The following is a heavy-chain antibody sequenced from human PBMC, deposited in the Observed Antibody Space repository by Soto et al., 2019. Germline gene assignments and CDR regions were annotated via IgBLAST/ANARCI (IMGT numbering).Heavy chain of an antibody. CDR2: IYYSGST. J-gene: IGHJ4*02. Sequence: PSETLSLTCTVSGGSISSGGYYWSWIRQHPGKGLEWIGYIYYSGSTYYNPSLKSRVTISVDTSKNQFSLKLSSVTAADTAVYYCARDNDYGASAWYFDYWGQGTLVTVSS. V-gene: IGHV4-31*03. D-gene: IGHD4-17*01. CDR1: GGSISSGGYY. CDR3: ARDNDYGASAWYFDY.